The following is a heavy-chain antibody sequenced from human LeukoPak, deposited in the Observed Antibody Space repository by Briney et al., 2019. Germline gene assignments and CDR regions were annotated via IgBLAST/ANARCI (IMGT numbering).Heavy chain of an antibody. CDR2: INHSGST. CDR1: GGSFSGYY. J-gene: IGHJ6*03. D-gene: IGHD6-19*01. CDR3: ARGANIAVASTPYYYYYYMDV. Sequence: SETLSLTCAVYGGSFSGYYWSWIRQPPGKGLEWIGEINHSGSTNYNPSLKSRVTISVDTSKNQFSLKLSSVTAADSAVYYCARGANIAVASTPYYYYYYMDVWGKGTTVTVSS. V-gene: IGHV4-34*01.